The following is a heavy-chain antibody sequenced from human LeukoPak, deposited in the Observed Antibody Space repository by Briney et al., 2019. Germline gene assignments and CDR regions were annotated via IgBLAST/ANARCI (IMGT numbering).Heavy chain of an antibody. CDR3: ARAFYFVSGSYGLDV. J-gene: IGHJ6*02. CDR1: GGSISRSTDY. Sequence: SETLSLTCTVSGGSISRSTDYWGWIRQSPGRGLGWIGFVHYTGSTKYHSSLESRVTLSADTSRNQISLHLSSVAAADTAVYYCARAFYFVSGSYGLDVWGQGTTVTVSS. V-gene: IGHV4-39*01. D-gene: IGHD3-10*01. CDR2: VHYTGST.